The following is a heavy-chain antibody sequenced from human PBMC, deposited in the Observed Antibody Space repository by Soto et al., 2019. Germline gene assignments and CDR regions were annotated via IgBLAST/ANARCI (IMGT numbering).Heavy chain of an antibody. CDR3: ARSLTTIRHFDY. D-gene: IGHD2-21*02. CDR1: GFTFSSYA. V-gene: IGHV3-23*01. Sequence: PGGSLRLSCAASGFTFSSYAMSWVRQAPGKGLEWVSAISGSGGSTYCADSVKGRFTISRDNSKNTLYLQMNSLRAEDTAVYYCARSLTTIRHFDYWGQGTLVTVSS. J-gene: IGHJ4*02. CDR2: ISGSGGST.